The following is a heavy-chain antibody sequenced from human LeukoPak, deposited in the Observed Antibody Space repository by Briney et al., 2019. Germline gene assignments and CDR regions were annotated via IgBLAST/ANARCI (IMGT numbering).Heavy chain of an antibody. CDR3: ARSLAQCGGDCYSNWGY. J-gene: IGHJ4*02. D-gene: IGHD2-21*02. CDR2: ISGAGGNT. Sequence: GGSLRPSCTVSGFTFSNYWMHWFRQAPGKGLEWVSAISGAGGNTYYSDSVKGRFTISRDNSKNTLHLQMNGLRAEDTAVYYCARSLAQCGGDCYSNWGYWGQGTLVTVSP. CDR1: GFTFSNYW. V-gene: IGHV3-23*01.